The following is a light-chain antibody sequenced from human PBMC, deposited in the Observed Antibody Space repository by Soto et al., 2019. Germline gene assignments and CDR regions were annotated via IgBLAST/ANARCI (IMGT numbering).Light chain of an antibody. Sequence: QSVLTQPPSASGTPGQRVTISCSGSRSNIGSNTVNWYQQLPGTAPKLLIYSNNQRPSGVPDRFSGSKSGTSASLALSGLQSGDEADYYWAAWDDSLNGWVFGGGTKLTVL. CDR2: SNN. CDR3: AAWDDSLNGWV. CDR1: RSNIGSNT. V-gene: IGLV1-44*01. J-gene: IGLJ3*02.